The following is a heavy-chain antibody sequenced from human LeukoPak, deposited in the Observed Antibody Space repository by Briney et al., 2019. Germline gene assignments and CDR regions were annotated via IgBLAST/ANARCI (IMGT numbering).Heavy chain of an antibody. D-gene: IGHD3-22*01. CDR1: GYTFTSYD. CDR3: AREDYYDSSGYYYDAY. V-gene: IGHV1-8*01. J-gene: IGHJ4*02. CDR2: MNPNSGNT. Sequence: GASVKVSCKASGYTFTSYDINWVGQATGQGLEWMGWMNPNSGNTGYAQKFQGRVTMTTDTSTSTAYMELRSLRSDDTAVYYCAREDYYDSSGYYYDAYWGQGTLVTVSS.